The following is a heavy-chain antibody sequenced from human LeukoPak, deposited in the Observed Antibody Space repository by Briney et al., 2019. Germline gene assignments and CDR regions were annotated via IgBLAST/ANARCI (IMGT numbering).Heavy chain of an antibody. CDR1: GFTFSNFG. D-gene: IGHD6-19*01. J-gene: IGHJ4*02. Sequence: GRSLRLSCAASGFTFSNFGMHWVRQAPGKGLEWVAVISYDGSNKYYADSVKGRFTISRDNSKNTLYLQMNSLRAEDTAVYYCAKDWRSSGWYGLDYWGQGTLVTVSS. CDR2: ISYDGSNK. V-gene: IGHV3-30*18. CDR3: AKDWRSSGWYGLDY.